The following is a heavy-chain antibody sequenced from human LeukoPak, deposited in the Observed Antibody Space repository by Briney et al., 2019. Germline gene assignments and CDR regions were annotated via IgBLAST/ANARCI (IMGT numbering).Heavy chain of an antibody. D-gene: IGHD1-26*01. J-gene: IGHJ6*03. Sequence: GGSLRLSCAASGFTFSSYAMSWVRQAPGKGLEWVSAISGSGGSTYYADSVKGRFTISRDNSKNTLYLQMGSLRAEDMAVYYCARGGYGASTPYYMDVWGKGTTVTVSS. CDR1: GFTFSSYA. CDR3: ARGGYGASTPYYMDV. CDR2: ISGSGGST. V-gene: IGHV3-23*01.